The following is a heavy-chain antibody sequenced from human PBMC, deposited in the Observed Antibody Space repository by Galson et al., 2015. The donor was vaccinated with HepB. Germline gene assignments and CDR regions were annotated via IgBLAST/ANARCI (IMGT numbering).Heavy chain of an antibody. CDR2: INPSGGST. J-gene: IGHJ5*02. CDR3: ARDYLPTGTTGSWFDP. D-gene: IGHD1-7*01. Sequence: SVKVSCKASGYTFTSYYMHWVRQAPGQGLEWMGIINPSGGSTSYAQKFQGRVTMTRDTSISTAYMELSRLRSDDTAVYYCARDYLPTGTTGSWFDPWGQGTLVTVSS. CDR1: GYTFTSYY. V-gene: IGHV1-46*01.